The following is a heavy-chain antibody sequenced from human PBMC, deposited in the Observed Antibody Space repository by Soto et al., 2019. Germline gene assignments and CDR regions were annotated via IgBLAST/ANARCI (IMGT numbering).Heavy chain of an antibody. CDR1: GYTFTSYG. CDR3: ARGDRLRFLENDRDTTISDP. Sequence: QVQLVQSGAEVKKPGASVKVSCKASGYTFTSYGISWVRQAPGQGLEWMGWISAYNGNTNYAQKLQGRVTMTTDTSTSTSYMELRSLRSDDTAVYYCARGDRLRFLENDRDTTISDPWGQGPLVTVSS. V-gene: IGHV1-18*01. D-gene: IGHD3-3*01. CDR2: ISAYNGNT. J-gene: IGHJ5*02.